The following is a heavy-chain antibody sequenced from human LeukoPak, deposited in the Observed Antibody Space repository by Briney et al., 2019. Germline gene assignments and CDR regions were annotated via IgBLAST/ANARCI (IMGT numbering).Heavy chain of an antibody. V-gene: IGHV3-23*01. J-gene: IGHJ4*02. CDR2: ISGSGGST. Sequence: GGSLRLSCAASGLPFSNAWLSWVRQAPGKGLEWVSSISGSGGSTFYADSVKGRFTISRDNSKNTLFLQMNSLRAEDTAVYYCAVDYDHLTSYYTDLGYWGQGTLVTVSS. CDR1: GLPFSNAW. CDR3: AVDYDHLTSYYTDLGY. D-gene: IGHD3-9*01.